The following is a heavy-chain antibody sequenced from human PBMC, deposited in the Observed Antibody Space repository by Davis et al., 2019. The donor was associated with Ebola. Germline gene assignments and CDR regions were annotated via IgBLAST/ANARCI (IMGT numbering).Heavy chain of an antibody. CDR1: VFSFSTFW. J-gene: IGHJ6*02. CDR2: TFFDGSEK. V-gene: IGHV3-30*18. Sequence: GESLKISCAASVFSFSTFWMHWVRQAPGKGLEWVAATFFDGSEKFYADSVKGRFTISRDNFKNTLYVQMNSLTAEDTAVYYCAKDLGGVGGVGYVLDVWGQGTTVTVSS. D-gene: IGHD2-8*02. CDR3: AKDLGGVGGVGYVLDV.